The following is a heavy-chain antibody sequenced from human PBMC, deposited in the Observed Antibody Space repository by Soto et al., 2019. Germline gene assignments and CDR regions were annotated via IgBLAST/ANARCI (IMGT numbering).Heavy chain of an antibody. CDR3: ARDRSIFGPSEFDP. CDR1: GGSISSYY. CDR2: IYYSGST. J-gene: IGHJ5*02. V-gene: IGHV4-59*01. D-gene: IGHD3-3*01. Sequence: SETLSLTCTVSGGSISSYYWSWIRQPPGKGLEWIGYIYYSGSTNYNPSLKSRVTISVDTSKNQFSLKLSSVTAADTAVYYCARDRSIFGPSEFDPWGQGTLVTVSS.